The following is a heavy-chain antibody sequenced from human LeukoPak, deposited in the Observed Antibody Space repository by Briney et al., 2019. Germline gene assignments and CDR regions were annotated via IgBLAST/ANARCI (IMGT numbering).Heavy chain of an antibody. Sequence: GGSLRLSCAASGFTFGSHWMSWVRQAPGKGLEWVSAISGSGGSTYYADSVKGRFTISRDNSKNTLYLQMNSLRAEDTAVYYCAKVPPHSGSYYFDYWGQGTLVTVSS. J-gene: IGHJ4*02. V-gene: IGHV3-23*01. CDR1: GFTFGSHW. D-gene: IGHD1-26*01. CDR2: ISGSGGST. CDR3: AKVPPHSGSYYFDY.